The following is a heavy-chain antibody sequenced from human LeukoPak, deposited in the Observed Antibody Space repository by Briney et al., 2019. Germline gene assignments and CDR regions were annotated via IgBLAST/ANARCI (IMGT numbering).Heavy chain of an antibody. D-gene: IGHD5-12*01. Sequence: GGSLRLSCVASGFTFSSYWMHWVRQVPGKGLEWLSRINNDGVSTSYADSVKGRFTISRDNAKNTLYLRMNSLRAEDTAIYYCARKPLSGGYGGTIDYWGQGTLVTVSS. CDR1: GFTFSSYW. V-gene: IGHV3-74*01. J-gene: IGHJ4*02. CDR2: INNDGVST. CDR3: ARKPLSGGYGGTIDY.